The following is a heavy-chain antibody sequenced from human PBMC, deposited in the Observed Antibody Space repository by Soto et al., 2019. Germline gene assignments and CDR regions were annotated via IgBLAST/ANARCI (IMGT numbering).Heavy chain of an antibody. V-gene: IGHV3-33*01. CDR1: GFTFSSYG. Sequence: QVQLVESGGGVVQPGRSLRLSCAASGFTFSSYGMHWVRQAPGKGLEWVAVIWYDGSNKYYADSVKGRFTISRDNSKNTLYLQMNSLRAEDTAVYYCARDRLPFDYGDYGGENWFDPWGQGTLVTVSS. CDR3: ARDRLPFDYGDYGGENWFDP. J-gene: IGHJ5*02. CDR2: IWYDGSNK. D-gene: IGHD4-17*01.